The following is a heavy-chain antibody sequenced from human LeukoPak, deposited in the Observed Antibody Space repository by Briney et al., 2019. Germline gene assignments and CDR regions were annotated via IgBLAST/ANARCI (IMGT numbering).Heavy chain of an antibody. J-gene: IGHJ5*02. CDR1: GFTFSSYW. V-gene: IGHV3-74*01. CDR3: ARDSCSSTSCGYNWFDP. CDR2: INSDGSST. Sequence: GGSLRLSCAASGFTFSSYWMHWVRQAPGKGLVWVSRINSDGSSTSYADSVKGRFTISRDNAKNTLYLQMNSLRAEDTAVYYCARDSCSSTSCGYNWFDPWGQGTLVTVSS. D-gene: IGHD2-2*01.